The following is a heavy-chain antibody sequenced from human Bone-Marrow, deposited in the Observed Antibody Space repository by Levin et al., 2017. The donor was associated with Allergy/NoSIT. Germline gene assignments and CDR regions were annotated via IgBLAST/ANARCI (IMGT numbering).Heavy chain of an antibody. Sequence: GWSLRLSCAASGFSFSNSGIHWVRQAPGKGLEWVALIWYDGTTKYYAESVRGRFTLSRDNSKNTLYLQMNSLRTEDTAVYYCARGTGGYSPSDYFDHWGQGALVTVSS. D-gene: IGHD5-12*01. J-gene: IGHJ4*02. V-gene: IGHV3-33*01. CDR2: IWYDGTTK. CDR1: GFSFSNSG. CDR3: ARGTGGYSPSDYFDH.